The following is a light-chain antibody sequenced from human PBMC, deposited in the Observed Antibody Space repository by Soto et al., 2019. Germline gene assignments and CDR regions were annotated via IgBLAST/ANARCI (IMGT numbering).Light chain of an antibody. CDR2: EAS. V-gene: IGLV2-23*01. CDR1: NSDVGSHNF. J-gene: IGLJ3*02. CDR3: CSLTNGATWV. Sequence: QSVLTQPASVSGSPGQSITISCTGTNSDVGSHNFVSWYQQYLGKAPKLLIYEASKRPSGLSNRFSGSKSGNTASLTISGLQAVDEADYYCCSLTNGATWVFGGGTKLTVL.